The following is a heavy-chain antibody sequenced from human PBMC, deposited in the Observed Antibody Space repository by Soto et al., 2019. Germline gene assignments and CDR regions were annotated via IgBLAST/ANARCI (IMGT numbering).Heavy chain of an antibody. D-gene: IGHD3-10*01. V-gene: IGHV3-15*01. J-gene: IGHJ6*01. CDR3: TTPAGPQTMVLGVLLPISVMNV. CDR2: IKSKTDGGTT. CDR1: GFTFSNAW. Sequence: GGSLRLSCVASGFTFSNAWMSWVRQAPGKGREWVGRIKSKTDGGTTDYAAPVKGRFTISRDDSKNTLYLQMNSLKTEDTAVYYCTTPAGPQTMVLGVLLPISVMNVCGQGTTGIVSS.